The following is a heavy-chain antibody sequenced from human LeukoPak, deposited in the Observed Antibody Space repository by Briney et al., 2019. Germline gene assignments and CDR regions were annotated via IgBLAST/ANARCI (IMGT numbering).Heavy chain of an antibody. CDR2: ISWNSGSI. D-gene: IGHD4-17*01. J-gene: IGHJ4*02. Sequence: GGSLRLSCAASGFTFDDYAMYWVRQAPGEGLEWVSGISWNSGSIGYADSVKGRFTISRDNAKDSLYLQMNSLRAEDTALYYCAKANHYGDYLDYWGQGTLVTVSS. CDR1: GFTFDDYA. V-gene: IGHV3-9*01. CDR3: AKANHYGDYLDY.